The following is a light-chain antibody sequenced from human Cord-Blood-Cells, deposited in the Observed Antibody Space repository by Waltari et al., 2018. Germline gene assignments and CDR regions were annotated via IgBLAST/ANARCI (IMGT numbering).Light chain of an antibody. CDR2: DVS. V-gene: IGLV2-14*01. CDR1: SSDVGGYNY. CDR3: SSYTSSSTRV. J-gene: IGLJ2*01. Sequence: QSALTQPASVSGSPGQSITISCTGTSSDVGGYNYVSWYQQHPGKAPKLMIYDVSTRPSGVSNRFSVSKSGNTASLTISGLQAEDEADYYCSSYTSSSTRVFGGGTKLTVL.